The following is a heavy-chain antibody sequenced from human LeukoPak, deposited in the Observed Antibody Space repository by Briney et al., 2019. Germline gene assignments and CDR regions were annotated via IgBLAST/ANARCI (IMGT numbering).Heavy chain of an antibody. V-gene: IGHV3-74*01. CDR3: ARLEHSSSFDP. CDR1: GFSFSSYW. J-gene: IGHJ5*02. Sequence: GGSLRLSCTASGFSFSSYWMHWVRQTPGKGLVWVSRINTDGSSTSYADSVKGRFTISRDNAKNTLYLQMNSLRAEDTAVYYCARLEHSSSFDPWGQGTLVIVSS. D-gene: IGHD6-6*01. CDR2: INTDGSST.